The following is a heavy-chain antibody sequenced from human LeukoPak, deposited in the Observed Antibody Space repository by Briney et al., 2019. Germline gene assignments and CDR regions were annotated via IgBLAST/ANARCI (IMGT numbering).Heavy chain of an antibody. J-gene: IGHJ4*02. CDR1: GFSLSGYW. CDR2: IKEDGSRR. V-gene: IGHV3-7*03. Sequence: GGSLRLSCTASGFSLSGYWMSWVRQAPGKGPEWLANIKEDGSRRYYSESVRGRFTISRDNSENSLYLQMNSLRAEDTAVYYCAGRDDYGDYNSDYWGQGTLVTVSS. CDR3: AGRDDYGDYNSDY. D-gene: IGHD4-17*01.